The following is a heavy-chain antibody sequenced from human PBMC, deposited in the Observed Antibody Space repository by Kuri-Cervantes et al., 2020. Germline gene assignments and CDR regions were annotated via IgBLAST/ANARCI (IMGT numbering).Heavy chain of an antibody. CDR1: GFTFSSYG. J-gene: IGHJ5*02. V-gene: IGHV3-30*18. CDR2: ISYDGSNK. Sequence: GESLKISCAASGFTFSSYGMHWVRQAPGKGLEWVAVISYDGSNKYYADSVKGRFTISRDNSKNTLYLQMNSLRAEDTAVYYCAKDLEYGSGKWGGQPNWFDPWGQGTLVTVSS. D-gene: IGHD3-10*01. CDR3: AKDLEYGSGKWGGQPNWFDP.